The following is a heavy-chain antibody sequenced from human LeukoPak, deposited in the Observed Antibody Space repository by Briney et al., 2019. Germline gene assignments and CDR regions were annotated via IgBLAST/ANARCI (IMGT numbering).Heavy chain of an antibody. CDR3: VASLVGAGY. J-gene: IGHJ4*02. CDR2: IKSKTDGGTT. D-gene: IGHD1-26*01. CDR1: GFTFNNAR. Sequence: PGGSLRLSCAASGFTFNNARMSWVRQAPGKGLEWVGRIKSKTDGGTTDYAAPVKGRFTISRDDSKNTLYLQMNSLKTEDAAVYYCVASLVGAGYWGRGTLVTVSS. V-gene: IGHV3-15*01.